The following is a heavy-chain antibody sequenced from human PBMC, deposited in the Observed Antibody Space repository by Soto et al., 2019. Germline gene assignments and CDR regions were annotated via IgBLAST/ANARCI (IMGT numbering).Heavy chain of an antibody. CDR2: IYYSGST. Sequence: PSETLSLTCTVSGGSISSYYWSWIRQPPGKGLEWIGYIYYSGSTNYNPSLKSRVTISVDTSKNQFSLKLSSVTAADTAVYYCARADPQQIVGATTIDYWGQGTLVTVSS. D-gene: IGHD1-26*01. V-gene: IGHV4-59*01. CDR1: GGSISSYY. J-gene: IGHJ4*02. CDR3: ARADPQQIVGATTIDY.